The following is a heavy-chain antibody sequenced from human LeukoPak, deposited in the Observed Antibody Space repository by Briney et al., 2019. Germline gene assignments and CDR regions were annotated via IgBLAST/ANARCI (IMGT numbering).Heavy chain of an antibody. CDR1: GFTSTNYA. Sequence: GGSLRLSCAASGFTSTNYAMNWVRQAPGKGLEWVSVLIGSSGSTDYADSVKGRFTISRDNSKNTVFLQMNSLRAEGTAIYYCAKGAYDYIEIGYFDSWGQEPLATVSS. J-gene: IGHJ4*02. D-gene: IGHD5-12*01. CDR2: LIGSSGST. V-gene: IGHV3-23*01. CDR3: AKGAYDYIEIGYFDS.